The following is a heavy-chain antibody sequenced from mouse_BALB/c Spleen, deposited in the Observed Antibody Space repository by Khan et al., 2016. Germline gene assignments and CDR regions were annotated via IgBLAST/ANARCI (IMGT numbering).Heavy chain of an antibody. CDR3: ERYYSHIYWYFDV. V-gene: IGHV3-8*02. CDR1: GDSITSGY. J-gene: IGHJ1*01. D-gene: IGHD2-12*01. CDR2: ISYSGST. Sequence: EVQLQESGPSLVKPSQTLSLTCSVTGDSITSGYWNWIRKFPGNKLEYMGYISYSGSTYYNPSLKSRISITRDTSKNQYYLQLNSMTTEDTATYDCERYYSHIYWYFDVWGAGTTVTVSS.